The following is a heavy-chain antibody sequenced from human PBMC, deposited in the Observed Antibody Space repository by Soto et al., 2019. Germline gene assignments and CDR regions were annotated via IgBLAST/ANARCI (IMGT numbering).Heavy chain of an antibody. J-gene: IGHJ4*02. CDR2: IFYRGIT. Sequence: PSETLSLTCSVSGASITSSYWGWIRQSPGKGLEWIGYIFYRGITNYNPSLGSRVTMSVDTSKNQLSLNMTSMTAADTAVYYCARTPYRLALGTVLCYFDHWGQGTLVTVSS. V-gene: IGHV4-59*12. D-gene: IGHD3-16*01. CDR3: ARTPYRLALGTVLCYFDH. CDR1: GASITSSY.